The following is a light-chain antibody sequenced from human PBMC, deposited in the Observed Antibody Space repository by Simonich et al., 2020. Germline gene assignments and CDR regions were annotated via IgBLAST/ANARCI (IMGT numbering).Light chain of an antibody. CDR3: QQYYSTPYT. CDR2: WDS. Sequence: DIVMTQSPDSLAVSLGERATINCKYSQSVLYSSNNKNYLAWYQQKPGQPPKLLIYWDSTRESGVPDRFSGSGSGTDFTLTISSLQAEDVAVYYCQQYYSTPYTFGQGTKLEIK. CDR1: QSVLYSSNNKNY. V-gene: IGKV4-1*01. J-gene: IGKJ2*01.